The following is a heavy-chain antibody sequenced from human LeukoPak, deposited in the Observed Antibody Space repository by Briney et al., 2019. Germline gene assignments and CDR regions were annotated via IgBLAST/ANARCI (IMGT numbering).Heavy chain of an antibody. CDR1: GFTFSDYS. J-gene: IGHJ1*01. V-gene: IGHV3-48*04. Sequence: GGSLRLSCAASGFTFSDYSMNWVRQAPGKGLEWISYIGIDSGNTNYADSVKGRFTISRDNAKNSLYLQMNNLRAENTAVYYCASTFPYCSDDNCALGGQGTLVTVSS. D-gene: IGHD2-15*01. CDR3: ASTFPYCSDDNCAL. CDR2: IGIDSGNT.